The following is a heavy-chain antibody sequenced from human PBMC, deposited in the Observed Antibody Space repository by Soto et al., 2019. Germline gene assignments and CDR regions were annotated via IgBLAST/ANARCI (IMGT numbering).Heavy chain of an antibody. V-gene: IGHV1-3*01. D-gene: IGHD2-15*01. Sequence: ASVEASCNSPGYTFTRYTMNRGRQAPGQRLEWMGWINPDNGNTKSSQNFQDRVIINRDTSARTAYMDLSSLRSEDTAVYYCARGIATGQLEPWGQGTLVSVS. CDR2: INPDNGNT. CDR1: GYTFTRYT. J-gene: IGHJ5*02. CDR3: ARGIATGQLEP.